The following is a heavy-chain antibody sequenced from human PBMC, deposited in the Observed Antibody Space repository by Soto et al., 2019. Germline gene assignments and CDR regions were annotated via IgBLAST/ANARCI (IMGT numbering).Heavy chain of an antibody. CDR3: AREGEQQLVLGYFDY. CDR2: ISGSSAYT. J-gene: IGHJ4*02. V-gene: IGHV3-11*06. D-gene: IGHD6-13*01. Sequence: QVHLVESGGGLVKPGGSLRLSCAASGFTFSDYYMSWIRQAPGKGLEWVSYISGSSAYTNYADSVKGRFTISRDNAKNSLYLQMNSLRAEDTAVYYCAREGEQQLVLGYFDYWGQGTLVTVSS. CDR1: GFTFSDYY.